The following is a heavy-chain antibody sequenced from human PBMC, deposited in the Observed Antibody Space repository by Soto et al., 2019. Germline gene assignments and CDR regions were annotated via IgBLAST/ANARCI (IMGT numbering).Heavy chain of an antibody. Sequence: QVQLVESGGGVVQPGRSLRLSCAASGFTFSSYGMHWVRQAPGKGLGWVAVISYDGSNKYYADSVKGRFTISRDNSKNTLYLQMNSLRAEDTAVYYCAKVRYSSGWYQRDAFDIWGQGTMVTVSS. CDR1: GFTFSSYG. V-gene: IGHV3-30*18. CDR3: AKVRYSSGWYQRDAFDI. J-gene: IGHJ3*02. CDR2: ISYDGSNK. D-gene: IGHD6-19*01.